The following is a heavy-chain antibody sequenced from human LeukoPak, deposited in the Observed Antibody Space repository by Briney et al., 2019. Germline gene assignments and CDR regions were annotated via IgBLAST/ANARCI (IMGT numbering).Heavy chain of an antibody. Sequence: PSETLSLTCTVSGGSISSSSYYWGWIRQPPGKGLEWIGSIYYSGSTYYNPSLKSRVTISVDTSKNQFSLKLSSVTAADTAVYYCARLRSGSFPPIFDYWGQGTLVTVSS. CDR1: GGSISSSSYY. J-gene: IGHJ4*02. CDR3: ARLRSGSFPPIFDY. D-gene: IGHD3-10*01. CDR2: IYYSGST. V-gene: IGHV4-39*01.